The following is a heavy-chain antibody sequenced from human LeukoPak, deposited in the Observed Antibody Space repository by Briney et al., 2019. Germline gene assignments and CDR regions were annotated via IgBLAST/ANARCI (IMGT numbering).Heavy chain of an antibody. CDR2: IYYGGTS. V-gene: IGHV4-39*07. J-gene: IGHJ2*01. CDR3: AREELLSGPGYFDL. Sequence: SETLSLTCTVSGDSISSSGYYWGWIRQSPAKGLEWIGSIYYGGTSYYNPSLKSRVTISVDTSKNQFSLKLSSVTAADTAVYYCAREELLSGPGYFDLWGRGTLVTVSS. CDR1: GDSISSSGYY. D-gene: IGHD2-15*01.